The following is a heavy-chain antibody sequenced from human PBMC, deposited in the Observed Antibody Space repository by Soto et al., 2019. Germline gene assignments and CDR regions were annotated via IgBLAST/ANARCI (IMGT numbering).Heavy chain of an antibody. J-gene: IGHJ4*02. D-gene: IGHD1-7*01. CDR1: GGTFSSYA. CDR2: IIPIFGTA. Sequence: SVKVSCKASGGTFSSYAISWVRQAPGQGLEWMGGIIPIFGTANYAQKFQGRVTITADESTSTAYMELSSLGSEDTAVYYCARGQTGTYLFDYWGQGTLVTVSS. V-gene: IGHV1-69*13. CDR3: ARGQTGTYLFDY.